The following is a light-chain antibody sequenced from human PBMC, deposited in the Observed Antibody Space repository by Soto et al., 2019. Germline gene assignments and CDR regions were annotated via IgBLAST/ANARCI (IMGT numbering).Light chain of an antibody. J-gene: IGKJ5*01. CDR2: ASS. V-gene: IGKV3-20*01. CDR3: QLYGISPH. CDR1: QSRGSNF. Sequence: EIFFTQSXGTLSXXPXXXXTLXXKTSQSRGSNFLAWYQHKPGQAPRLLIYASSNRATGIPDRFSGSASGTDFTLTINRLEPEDFAVYYCQLYGISPHFGQGTRLEIK.